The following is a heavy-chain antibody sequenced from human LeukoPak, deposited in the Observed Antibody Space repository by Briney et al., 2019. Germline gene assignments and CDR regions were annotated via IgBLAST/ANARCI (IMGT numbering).Heavy chain of an antibody. CDR2: ISGDGRTT. CDR1: GFTFSMFA. D-gene: IGHD1-26*01. J-gene: IGHJ5*02. CDR3: ARVLVGGTNWFDP. Sequence: GGSLRLSCAASGFTFSMFAMTWVRQAPGKGLEWVSAISGDGRTTYFADSVKGRFTSSRDNSKNTVHLQMNSLRAEDTSVYYCARVLVGGTNWFDPWGQGTLVTVSS. V-gene: IGHV3-23*01.